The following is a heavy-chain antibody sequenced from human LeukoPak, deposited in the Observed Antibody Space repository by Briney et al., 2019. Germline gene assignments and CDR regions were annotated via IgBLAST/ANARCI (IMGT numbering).Heavy chain of an antibody. J-gene: IGHJ5*02. CDR3: ARDRPNYHESNGHYYQRDGDH. CDR1: GFTFNIYA. CDR2: MCGSAGCT. Sequence: YPGGSLRLSCAASGFTFNIYARSWVRLAPGKGLQWVASMCGSAGCTYYADSVKGRFTISRDNSKNTLYLQMNSLRAEDTAIYYCARDRPNYHESNGHYYQRDGDHWGQGTLVTVSS. D-gene: IGHD3-22*01. V-gene: IGHV3-23*01.